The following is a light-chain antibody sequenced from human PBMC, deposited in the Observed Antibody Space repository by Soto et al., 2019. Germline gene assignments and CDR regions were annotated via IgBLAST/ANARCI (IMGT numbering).Light chain of an antibody. Sequence: EIGLTQSPGTLSLSPWERATLSCRASQSISSSNLAWYQQKPGRAPRLLIYGASSRATGIPDRFSGDGSGTDFPLTISRLEPEDFAVYYCQHYGTSPGWVRWSFGQGTKVEV. CDR3: QHYGTSPGWVRWS. V-gene: IGKV3-20*01. J-gene: IGKJ1*01. CDR1: QSISSSN. CDR2: GAS.